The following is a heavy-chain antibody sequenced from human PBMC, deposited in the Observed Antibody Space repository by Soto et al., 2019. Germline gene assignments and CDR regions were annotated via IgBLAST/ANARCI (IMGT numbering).Heavy chain of an antibody. CDR1: GFSFSSYA. CDR3: AKDMEWSGSGSYDAFEM. J-gene: IGHJ3*02. V-gene: IGHV3-23*01. Sequence: GGSLRLSCAASGFSFSSYAMSWVRQAPGKGLEWVSSISGGGTSTYYADSVKGRFTISRDHSKSSLYLQMNSLRAEDTALYYCAKDMEWSGSGSYDAFEMWRQGTMVTVSS. D-gene: IGHD3-10*01. CDR2: ISGGGTST.